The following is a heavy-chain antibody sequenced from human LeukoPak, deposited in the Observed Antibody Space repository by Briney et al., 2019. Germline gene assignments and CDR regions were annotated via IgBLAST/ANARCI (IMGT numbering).Heavy chain of an antibody. Sequence: PSQTLSLTCTVSGGSISSDDYYWSWIRQPPGKGLEWIGYIYYSGSTYYNPSLKSRVTISVDTSKNQFSLKLSSVTAADTAVYYCARVVQDWYFDLWGRGTLVTVSS. J-gene: IGHJ2*01. CDR1: GGSISSDDYY. CDR2: IYYSGST. D-gene: IGHD1-1*01. V-gene: IGHV4-30-4*01. CDR3: ARVVQDWYFDL.